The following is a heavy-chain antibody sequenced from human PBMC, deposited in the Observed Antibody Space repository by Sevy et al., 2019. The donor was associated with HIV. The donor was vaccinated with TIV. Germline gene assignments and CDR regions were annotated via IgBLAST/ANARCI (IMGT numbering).Heavy chain of an antibody. CDR3: ARAYTVTSMDV. CDR1: GFTVSNNY. Sequence: GSLRLSCTVSGFTVSNNYMSWVRQAPGKGLEWVSVIYSGGNKYYADSVKGRFTISRDNSKNTLYLQMNSLTAEDTAIYYCARAYTVTSMDVWGKGTTVTVSS. D-gene: IGHD4-17*01. V-gene: IGHV3-53*01. J-gene: IGHJ6*04. CDR2: IYSGGNK.